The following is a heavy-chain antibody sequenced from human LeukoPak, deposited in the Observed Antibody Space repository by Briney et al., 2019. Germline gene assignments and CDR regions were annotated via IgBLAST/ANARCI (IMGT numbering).Heavy chain of an antibody. J-gene: IGHJ6*03. V-gene: IGHV1-8*01. D-gene: IGHD3-10*01. CDR2: KNPNSGNT. Sequence: ASVKVSCKASGYTFTSYDINWVRQATGQGLEWMGWKNPNSGNTGYAQKFQGRVTMTRNTSISTAYMELSSLRSEDTAVYYCARDLSSGSGSNYYYYYMDVWGKGTTVTISS. CDR1: GYTFTSYD. CDR3: ARDLSSGSGSNYYYYYMDV.